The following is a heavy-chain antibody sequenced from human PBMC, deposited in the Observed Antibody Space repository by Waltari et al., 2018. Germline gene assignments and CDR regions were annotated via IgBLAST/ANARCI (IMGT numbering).Heavy chain of an antibody. Sequence: EVQLLESGGGLVQPGGSLRLSCAASGFTFSSYAMSWVRQAPGKGLEWVSVIYSGGSTYYADSGKGRFTISRDNSKNTLYLQMNSLRAEDTAVYYCAKASILLWFGELYFFDYWGQGTLVTVSS. CDR3: AKASILLWFGELYFFDY. V-gene: IGHV3-23*03. J-gene: IGHJ4*02. CDR1: GFTFSSYA. CDR2: IYSGGST. D-gene: IGHD3-10*01.